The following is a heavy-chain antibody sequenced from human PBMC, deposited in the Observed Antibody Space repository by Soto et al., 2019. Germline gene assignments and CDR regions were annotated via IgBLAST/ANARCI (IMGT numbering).Heavy chain of an antibody. Sequence: TGGSLRLSCAASGFTFSSYAMSWVRQAPGKGLEWVSAISGSGGSTYYADSVKGRFTISRDNSKNTLYLQMNSLRAEDTAVYYCAKDRSGGYDLVFFYYGMDVWGQGTTVTVSS. CDR2: ISGSGGST. V-gene: IGHV3-23*01. CDR3: AKDRSGGYDLVFFYYGMDV. D-gene: IGHD5-12*01. CDR1: GFTFSSYA. J-gene: IGHJ6*02.